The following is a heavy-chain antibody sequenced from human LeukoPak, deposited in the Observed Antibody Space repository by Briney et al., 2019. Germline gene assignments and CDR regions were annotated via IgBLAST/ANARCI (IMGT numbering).Heavy chain of an antibody. CDR2: IKQEGSEK. V-gene: IGHV3-7*01. D-gene: IGHD4-17*01. CDR3: ARDQSKSSHDYGDYELYYYYYYMDV. Sequence: GGSLRLSCAASGFTFSSYWMSWVRQAPGKGLEWVANIKQEGSEKYYVDSVKGRFTISRGNAKNSLYLQMNSLRAEDTAVYYCARDQSKSSHDYGDYELYYYYYYMDVWGKGTTVTVSS. J-gene: IGHJ6*03. CDR1: GFTFSSYW.